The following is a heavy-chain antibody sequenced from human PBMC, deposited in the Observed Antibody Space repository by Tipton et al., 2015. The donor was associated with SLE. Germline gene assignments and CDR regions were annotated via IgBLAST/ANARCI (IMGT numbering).Heavy chain of an antibody. V-gene: IGHV5-51*01. Sequence: QLVQSGAEVKKPGESLKISCRVSGYTFANFWISWVRQTPEKGLEWMGFIYPTDSDTKYSPSFEGQVTFSADKSTNTAYLQWNSLRTSDSAMYFCARDQAGLGLDFWGQGTLVTVSS. CDR1: GYTFANFW. CDR2: IYPTDSDT. CDR3: ARDQAGLGLDF. D-gene: IGHD2-2*01. J-gene: IGHJ4*02.